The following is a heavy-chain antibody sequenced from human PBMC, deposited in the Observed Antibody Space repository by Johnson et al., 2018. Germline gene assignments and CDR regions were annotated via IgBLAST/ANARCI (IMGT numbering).Heavy chain of an antibody. D-gene: IGHD3-3*01. Sequence: VQLQESGPGLVKPSETLSLTCTVSGGSISSYYWSWIRQPPGKGLEWIGYIYYSGSTNYNPSLKSRVTIPVDTSKNQFSLKLSSVTAADTAVYYCARGLRFLEWLPIDYWGQGTLVTVSS. CDR3: ARGLRFLEWLPIDY. CDR2: IYYSGST. V-gene: IGHV4-59*01. CDR1: GGSISSYY. J-gene: IGHJ4*02.